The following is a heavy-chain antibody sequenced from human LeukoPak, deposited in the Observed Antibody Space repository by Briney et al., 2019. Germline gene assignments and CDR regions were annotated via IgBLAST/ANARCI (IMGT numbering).Heavy chain of an antibody. J-gene: IGHJ4*02. D-gene: IGHD2-2*02. V-gene: IGHV3-74*01. CDR1: GFTFSSYW. Sequence: GGSLRLSCAASGFTFSSYWMHWVRQAPGKGQVWVSRSNSDGSSTTYAESVKGRLTISRGNTKNTLYLQMNSLRAEDTAVYYCARGGCSSTSCYILDYWGQGTLVTFSS. CDR2: SNSDGSST. CDR3: ARGGCSSTSCYILDY.